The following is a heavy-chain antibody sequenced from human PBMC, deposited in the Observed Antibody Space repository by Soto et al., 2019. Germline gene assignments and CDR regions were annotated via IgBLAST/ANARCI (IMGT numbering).Heavy chain of an antibody. CDR3: AKEQGGGARSGSYHYFEY. D-gene: IGHD1-26*01. V-gene: IGHV3-23*01. CDR2: IINSGGST. J-gene: IGHJ4*02. CDR1: GFTFSIYA. Sequence: PGESLKISCAASGFTFSIYAMSWVRQAPGKGLEWVSSIINSGGSTFYADSVKGRFTISRDNSRDTLYLQMNSLRSEDTAVYYCAKEQGGGARSGSYHYFEYWGQGALVTVSS.